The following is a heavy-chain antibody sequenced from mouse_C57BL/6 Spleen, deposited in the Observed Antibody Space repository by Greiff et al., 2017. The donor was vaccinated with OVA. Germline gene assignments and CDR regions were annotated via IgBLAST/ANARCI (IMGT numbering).Heavy chain of an antibody. CDR2: INPGSGGT. CDR1: GYAFTNYS. D-gene: IGHD2-1*01. CDR3: ASTGNYDAMDY. Sequence: QVQLKESGAGLVRPGTSVKVSCKASGYAFTNYSIEWVKQRPGQGLEWIGVINPGSGGTNYNEKFKGKATLTADKSSSTAYMQLSSLTSEDSAVYFCASTGNYDAMDYWGQGTSVTVSS. J-gene: IGHJ4*01. V-gene: IGHV1-54*01.